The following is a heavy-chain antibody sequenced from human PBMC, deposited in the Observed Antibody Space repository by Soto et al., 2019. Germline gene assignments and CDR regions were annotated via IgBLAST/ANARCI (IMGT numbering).Heavy chain of an antibody. Sequence: GGSLRLSCAASGFTFSSYAISWVRQAPGKGLEWVSAISGSGGSTYYADSVKGRFTISRDNSKNTLYLQMNSLRAEDTAVYYCAKDVGAHLFKYYFDYWGQGTLVTVSS. J-gene: IGHJ4*02. CDR2: ISGSGGST. V-gene: IGHV3-23*01. CDR3: AKDVGAHLFKYYFDY. CDR1: GFTFSSYA. D-gene: IGHD1-26*01.